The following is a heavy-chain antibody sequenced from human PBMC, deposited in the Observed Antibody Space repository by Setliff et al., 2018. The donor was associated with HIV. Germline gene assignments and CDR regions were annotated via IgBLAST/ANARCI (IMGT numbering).Heavy chain of an antibody. V-gene: IGHV1-69*13. Sequence: GASVKVSCKASGGTFITYAISWVRQAPGQGLEWMGGIIPIFGTTNYAQKFQGRVTITADESTSTAYMELSSLTSEDTAVYYCARDRNSYGYPEWYFDLWGRGTLGTVS. J-gene: IGHJ2*01. CDR1: GGTFITYA. CDR3: ARDRNSYGYPEWYFDL. D-gene: IGHD5-18*01. CDR2: IIPIFGTT.